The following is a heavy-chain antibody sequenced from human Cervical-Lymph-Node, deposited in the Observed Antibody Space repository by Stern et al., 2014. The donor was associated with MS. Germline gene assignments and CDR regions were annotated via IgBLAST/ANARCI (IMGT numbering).Heavy chain of an antibody. CDR1: GGSISTYY. CDR3: AGAYNWNYWA. V-gene: IGHV4-59*01. D-gene: IGHD1-7*01. CDR2: IYYSGST. J-gene: IGHJ5*02. Sequence: QVQLQESGPGLVKPSETLSLTCTVSGGSISTYYWSWIRQPPGKGLEWIGHIYYSGSTNYNPSLKSRVSMSVDTSKNQFSLKLTSVTAADTAVYYCAGAYNWNYWAWGQGTLVTVSS.